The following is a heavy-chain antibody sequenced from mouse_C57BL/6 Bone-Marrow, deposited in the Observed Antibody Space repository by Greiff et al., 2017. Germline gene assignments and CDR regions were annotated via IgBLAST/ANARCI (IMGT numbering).Heavy chain of an antibody. V-gene: IGHV1-53*01. D-gene: IGHD1-1*01. J-gene: IGHJ3*01. CDR2: INPSNGGT. CDR3: ARDYGSSYDWFAY. Sequence: QVQLQQSGTELVKPGASVKLSCKASGYTFTSYWMHWVKQRPGQGLEWIGNINPSNGGTNYNEKFKSKATLTVDKASSTAYMQLSSLTSEDSAVYYCARDYGSSYDWFAYWGQGTLVTVSA. CDR1: GYTFTSYW.